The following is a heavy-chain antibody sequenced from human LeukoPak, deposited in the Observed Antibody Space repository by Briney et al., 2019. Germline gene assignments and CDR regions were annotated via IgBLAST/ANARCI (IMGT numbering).Heavy chain of an antibody. CDR2: ISAYNGNT. J-gene: IGHJ4*02. V-gene: IGHV1-18*01. D-gene: IGHD6-19*01. CDR3: ARGGSSGWQVLTSFDY. Sequence: GASVKVSCKASGYTFTSYGISWVRQAPGQGLEWMGWISAYNGNTNYAQKLQGRVTMNTDTSTSTAYMELRSLRSDDTAVYYCARGGSSGWQVLTSFDYWGQGTLVTVSS. CDR1: GYTFTSYG.